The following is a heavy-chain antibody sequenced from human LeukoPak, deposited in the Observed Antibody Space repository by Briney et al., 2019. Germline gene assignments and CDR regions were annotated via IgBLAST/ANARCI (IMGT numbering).Heavy chain of an antibody. V-gene: IGHV3-66*01. D-gene: IGHD5-12*01. CDR1: GFTVSSNY. CDR2: IYSGGST. Sequence: GGSLRLSCAASGFTVSSNYMSWVRQAPGKGLEWVSVIYSGGSTYYADSVKGRFTISRDNSKNTLYLQMNSLRAEDTAVYYCAREVVYSGYDWREEGPTFDYWGQGTLVTVSS. CDR3: AREVVYSGYDWREEGPTFDY. J-gene: IGHJ4*02.